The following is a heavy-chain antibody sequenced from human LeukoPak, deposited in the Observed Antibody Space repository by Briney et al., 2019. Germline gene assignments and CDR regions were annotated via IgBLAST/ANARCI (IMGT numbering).Heavy chain of an antibody. J-gene: IGHJ3*01. CDR2: IYYTGNT. D-gene: IGHD3-22*01. V-gene: IGHV4-59*01. Sequence: SETLSLTCTVSGGSISSDHWTWIRQPPGKGLEWIGYIYYTGNTNYNPSLQSRVTISIDTSKNQFSLRLSSVTAADTAVYFCARVGRYYDSSGYSTDAFDVWGQGTMVTASS. CDR1: GGSISSDH. CDR3: ARVGRYYDSSGYSTDAFDV.